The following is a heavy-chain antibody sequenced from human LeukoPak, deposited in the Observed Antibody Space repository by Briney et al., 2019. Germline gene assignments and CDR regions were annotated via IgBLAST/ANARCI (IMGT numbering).Heavy chain of an antibody. CDR1: GFTFTTYW. V-gene: IGHV3-21*04. Sequence: PGGSLRLSCAASGFTFTTYWMSWVRQAPGKGLEWVSSISSSSSYIYYADSVKGRFTISRDNSKNTLYLQMNSLRAEDTAVYYCARTVREYYYDSSGYYETQYFDYWGQGTLVTVSS. CDR3: ARTVREYYYDSSGYYETQYFDY. D-gene: IGHD3-22*01. CDR2: ISSSSSYI. J-gene: IGHJ4*02.